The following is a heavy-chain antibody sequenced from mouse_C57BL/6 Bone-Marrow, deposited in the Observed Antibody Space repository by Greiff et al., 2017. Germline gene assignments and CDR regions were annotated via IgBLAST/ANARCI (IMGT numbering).Heavy chain of an antibody. J-gene: IGHJ4*01. D-gene: IGHD2-4*01. CDR3: ARIYYDLVSNYYAMDY. CDR1: GYTFTDYY. CDR2: INPYNGGT. Sequence: EVKLQESGPVLVKPGASVKMSCKASGYTFTDYYMNWVKQSHGKSLEWIGVINPYNGGTSYNQKFKGKATLTVDKSSSTAYMELNSLTSEDSAVYYCARIYYDLVSNYYAMDYWGQGTSVTVSS. V-gene: IGHV1-19*01.